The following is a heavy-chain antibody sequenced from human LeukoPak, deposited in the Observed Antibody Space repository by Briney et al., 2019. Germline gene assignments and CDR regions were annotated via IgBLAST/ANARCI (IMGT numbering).Heavy chain of an antibody. J-gene: IGHJ6*03. CDR3: ARGAKQLLTSRAYYYYYYMDV. V-gene: IGHV1-69*05. CDR1: GGTFSSYA. CDR2: IIPIFGTA. D-gene: IGHD2-2*01. Sequence: SVKVSCKASGGTFSSYAISWVRQAPGQGLEWMGGIIPIFGTANYAQKFQGRATITTDESTSTAYMELSSLRSEDTAVYYCARGAKQLLTSRAYYYYYYMDVWGKGTTVTVSS.